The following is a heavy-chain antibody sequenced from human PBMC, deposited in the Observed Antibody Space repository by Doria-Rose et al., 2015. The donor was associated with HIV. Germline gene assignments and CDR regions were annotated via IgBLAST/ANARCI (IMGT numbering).Heavy chain of an antibody. J-gene: IGHJ4*02. CDR3: ARIKSSRWYHKYYFDF. CDR1: GVSLSSPGMG. CDR2: IFSDDER. V-gene: IGHV2-26*01. Sequence: QVTLKESGPVLVKPTETLTLTCTVSGVSLSSPGMGVSWIRQPPGKALEWLANIFSDDERSYKTSLKSRLTISRGTSKSQVVLTRTDMDPVDTATYYCARIKSSRWYHKYYFDFRGQGTLVIVSA. D-gene: IGHD6-13*01.